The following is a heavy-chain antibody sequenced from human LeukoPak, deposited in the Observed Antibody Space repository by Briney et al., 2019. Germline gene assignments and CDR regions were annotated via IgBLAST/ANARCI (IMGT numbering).Heavy chain of an antibody. J-gene: IGHJ4*02. CDR2: ISSSSSYI. Sequence: GGSLRLSCAASGFTFSSYSMTWVRQAPGKGLEWVSSISSSSSYIYYADSVKGRFTISRDNSKNTLYLQMNSLRAEDTAVYYCAKEEGSYGGNSPFDYWGQGTLVTVSS. V-gene: IGHV3-21*04. D-gene: IGHD5-18*01. CDR1: GFTFSSYS. CDR3: AKEEGSYGGNSPFDY.